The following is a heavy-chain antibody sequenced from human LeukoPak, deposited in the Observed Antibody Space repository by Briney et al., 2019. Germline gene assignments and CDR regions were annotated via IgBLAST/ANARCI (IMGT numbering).Heavy chain of an antibody. CDR1: GFTFSDYA. Sequence: PGGSLRLSCAASGFTFSDYAMSWVRQAPGKGLEWVSSITSSGGSTYYADSVKGRFTISRDNSRNTLHLQMNSLRAEDTAVYYCTKDPQQGQQLGNFDYWGQGTLVTVSS. CDR3: TKDPQQGQQLGNFDY. D-gene: IGHD6-13*01. CDR2: ITSSGGST. V-gene: IGHV3-23*01. J-gene: IGHJ4*02.